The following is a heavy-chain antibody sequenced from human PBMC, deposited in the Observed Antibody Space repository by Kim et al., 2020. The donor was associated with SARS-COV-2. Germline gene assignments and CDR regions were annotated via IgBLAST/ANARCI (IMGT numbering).Heavy chain of an antibody. CDR2: INWNGGST. D-gene: IGHD6-13*01. CDR3: ARVGIAAAGTDPNFDY. V-gene: IGHV3-20*01. CDR1: GFTFDDYG. Sequence: GGSLRLSCAASGFTFDDYGISWVRQAPGKGLEWVSGINWNGGSTGYADSVKGRFTISRDNAKNSLYLQMNSLRAEDTALYHCARVGIAAAGTDPNFDYWGQGTLVTVSS. J-gene: IGHJ4*02.